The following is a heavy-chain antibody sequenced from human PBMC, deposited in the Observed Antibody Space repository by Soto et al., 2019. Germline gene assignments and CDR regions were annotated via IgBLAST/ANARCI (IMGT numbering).Heavy chain of an antibody. V-gene: IGHV4-4*07. CDR2: IYTSGST. Sequence: PSETLSLTCTVSGGSISSYYWSWIRQPAGKGLEWIGRIYTSGSTNYNPSLKSRVTMSVDTSKNQFSLKLSSVTAADTAVYYCARDQEQWLVYYYYYGMDVWGQGTTVTVSS. J-gene: IGHJ6*02. D-gene: IGHD6-19*01. CDR3: ARDQEQWLVYYYYYGMDV. CDR1: GGSISSYY.